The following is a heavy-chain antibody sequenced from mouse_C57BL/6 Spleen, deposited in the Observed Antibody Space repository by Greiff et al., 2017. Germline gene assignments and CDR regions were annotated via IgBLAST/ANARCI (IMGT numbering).Heavy chain of an antibody. D-gene: IGHD2-12*01. V-gene: IGHV1-74*01. CDR3: AISAYDGGAWFAY. CDR1: GYTFTSYW. Sequence: QVQLQQPGAELVKPGASVKVSCKASGYTFTSYWMHWVKQRPGQGLEWIGRLHPSDSDTNYNQKFKGKATLTVDKSSSTAYMQLSSLTSEDSAVYYCAISAYDGGAWFAYWGQGTLVTVSA. CDR2: LHPSDSDT. J-gene: IGHJ3*01.